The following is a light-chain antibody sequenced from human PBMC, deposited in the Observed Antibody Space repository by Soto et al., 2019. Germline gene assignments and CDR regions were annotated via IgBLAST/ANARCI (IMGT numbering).Light chain of an antibody. J-gene: IGLJ2*01. Sequence: QSVLTQPPSVSAAPGQKVTISCSGGSSNIGESFVSWYQQLPGTAPKLLIYDSNKRPSGIPDRFSGSQSGTSATLAITGLQTGDEADYYCGTWDSGRNAGVFGGGTKLTVL. CDR2: DSN. CDR3: GTWDSGRNAGV. V-gene: IGLV1-51*01. CDR1: SSNIGESF.